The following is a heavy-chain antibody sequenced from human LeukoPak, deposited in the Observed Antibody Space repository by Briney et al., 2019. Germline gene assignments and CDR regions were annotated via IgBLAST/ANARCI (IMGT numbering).Heavy chain of an antibody. D-gene: IGHD1-26*01. J-gene: IGHJ4*02. CDR3: ARDGESSGSDDFDF. CDR2: INPNSGDT. CDR1: GDTFTGYY. Sequence: GASVKVSCKASGDTFTGYYMHWVRQARGQGLEWMGWINPNSGDTKYAQKFQGRVTMTRDTSISTAYVELSRLQSDDTAVYYCARDGESSGSDDFDFWGQGTLVTVSS. V-gene: IGHV1-2*02.